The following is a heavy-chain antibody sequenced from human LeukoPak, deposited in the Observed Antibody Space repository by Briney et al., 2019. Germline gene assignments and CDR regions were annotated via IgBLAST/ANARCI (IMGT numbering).Heavy chain of an antibody. CDR3: ARGVFGAFFDY. CDR2: IQYNGYT. Sequence: SETLPLTCIVSGGSISTYYWSWIRQSPGKRLEWIAYIQYNGYTEYNPSLRSRLTISLDTSRNQFSLRLSSVAAADTAVYFCARGVFGAFFDYWGQGALVTVSS. D-gene: IGHD3-10*01. CDR1: GGSISTYY. J-gene: IGHJ4*02. V-gene: IGHV4-59*01.